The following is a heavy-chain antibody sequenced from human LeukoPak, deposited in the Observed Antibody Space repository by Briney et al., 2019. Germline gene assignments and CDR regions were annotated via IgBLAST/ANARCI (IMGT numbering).Heavy chain of an antibody. J-gene: IGHJ4*02. Sequence: GASVKVSCKASGYIFTSNYIHWVRQAPGQGLEWMGMIYPRDGSRSYAQRFQDRVTVTRDTSTSTVHMELSGLRSEDTAVYYCARDQEGFDYWGQGTQVTVSS. CDR1: GYIFTSNY. CDR2: IYPRDGSR. CDR3: ARDQEGFDY. V-gene: IGHV1-46*01.